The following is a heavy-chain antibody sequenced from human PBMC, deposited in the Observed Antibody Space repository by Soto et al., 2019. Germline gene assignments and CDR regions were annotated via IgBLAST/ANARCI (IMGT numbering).Heavy chain of an antibody. CDR3: ARGPGSPDY. V-gene: IGHV1-18*01. D-gene: IGHD2-15*01. Sequence: EASVKVSCKASGYTFTNFGTSWVRQAPGQGLEWMGWISAYNGNTNYAQNFQGRVTMTTDTSTSTAYMELRSLRSDDTAVYYCARGPGSPDYWGQGTLVTVSS. J-gene: IGHJ4*02. CDR2: ISAYNGNT. CDR1: GYTFTNFG.